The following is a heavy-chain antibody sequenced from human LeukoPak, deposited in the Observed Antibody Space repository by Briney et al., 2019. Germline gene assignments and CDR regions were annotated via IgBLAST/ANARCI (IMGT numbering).Heavy chain of an antibody. CDR3: AREIRDAFDI. V-gene: IGHV3-21*01. Sequence: GGSLRLSCAASGFTFSSYSMSWVRQAPGKGLEWVSSISSSSSYIYYADSVKGRFTISRDNAKNSLYLQMNSLRAEDTAVYYCAREIRDAFDIWGQGTMVTVSS. J-gene: IGHJ3*02. CDR1: GFTFSSYS. CDR2: ISSSSSYI.